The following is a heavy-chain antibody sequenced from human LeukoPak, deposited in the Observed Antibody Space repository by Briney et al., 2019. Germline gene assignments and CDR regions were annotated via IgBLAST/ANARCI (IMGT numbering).Heavy chain of an antibody. CDR2: ISSSSSTI. D-gene: IGHD2-2*01. Sequence: GGSLRLSCAASGFTFSSYSMNWIRQAPGKGLEWVSYISSSSSTIYYADSVKGRFTISRDNAKNSLYLQMNSLRAEDTAVYYCARDAGYCSSTSCYDAFDIWGQGTMVTVSS. J-gene: IGHJ3*02. V-gene: IGHV3-48*01. CDR1: GFTFSSYS. CDR3: ARDAGYCSSTSCYDAFDI.